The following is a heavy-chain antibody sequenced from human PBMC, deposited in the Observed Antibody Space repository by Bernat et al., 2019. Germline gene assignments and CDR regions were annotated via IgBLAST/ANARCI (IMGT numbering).Heavy chain of an antibody. CDR3: GRCAPDERATPYYFDY. J-gene: IGHJ4*02. V-gene: IGHV1-69*06. CDR1: GGTFSSYA. Sequence: QVQLVQSGAEVKKPGSSVKVSCKASGGTFSSYAISWVRQAPGQGLEWMGGIIPIFGTANYAQKFQGRVTSTADKSTSTAYMELSSLRSEDTAVYDGGRCAPDERATPYYFDYWGQGTLVTVSS. D-gene: IGHD5-24*01. CDR2: IIPIFGTA.